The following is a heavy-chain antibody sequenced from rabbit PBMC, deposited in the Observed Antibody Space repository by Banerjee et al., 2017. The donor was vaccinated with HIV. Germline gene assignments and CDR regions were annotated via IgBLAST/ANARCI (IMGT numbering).Heavy chain of an antibody. J-gene: IGHJ6*01. CDR2: IGTSGST. V-gene: IGHV1S25*01. CDR1: GFDISTYH. D-gene: IGHD7-1*01. Sequence: QEQLKESGGGLVQPGGSLTLTCTASGFDISTYHMNWVRQAPGKGLEYIGIIGTSGSTYYASWAKGRFTISRTSTTVDLKMTSLTAADTATYFCARHTSDNVGYNLWGPGTLVTVS. CDR3: ARHTSDNVGYNL.